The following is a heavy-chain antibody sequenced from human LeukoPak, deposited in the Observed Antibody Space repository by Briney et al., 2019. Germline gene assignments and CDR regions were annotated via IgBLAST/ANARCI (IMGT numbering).Heavy chain of an antibody. V-gene: IGHV3-9*01. CDR1: GFTFGDYA. CDR2: ISWNSGGI. CDR3: AKDGGSTSGNWFDP. Sequence: GGSLRLSCAASGFTFGDYAMHWVRQAPGKGLEWVSGISWNSGGIGYADSVKGRFTISRDNAKNSLYLQMNSLRAEDTALYYCAKDGGSTSGNWFDPWGQGTLVTVSS. D-gene: IGHD2-2*01. J-gene: IGHJ5*02.